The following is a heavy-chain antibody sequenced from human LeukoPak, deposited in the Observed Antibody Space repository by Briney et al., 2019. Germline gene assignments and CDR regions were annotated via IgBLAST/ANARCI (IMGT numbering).Heavy chain of an antibody. CDR2: IYYSGST. CDR1: GGSISSSSYY. D-gene: IGHD1-26*01. J-gene: IGHJ4*02. CDR3: ARASVGATLWDY. V-gene: IGHV4-39*07. Sequence: SETLSLTCTVSGGSISSSSYYWGWIRQPPGKGLEWIGSIYYSGSTYYNPSLKSRVTISVDTSKNQFSLKLSSVTAADTAVYYCARASVGATLWDYWGQGTLVTVSS.